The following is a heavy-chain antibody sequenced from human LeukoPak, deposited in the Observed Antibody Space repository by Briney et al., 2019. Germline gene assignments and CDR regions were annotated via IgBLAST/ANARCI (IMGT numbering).Heavy chain of an antibody. D-gene: IGHD2-15*01. J-gene: IGHJ4*02. CDR2: IIPIFGTA. CDR1: GGTFSSYA. Sequence: GASVKVSCKASGGTFSSYAISWVRQAPGQGLEWMGGIIPIFGTANYAQKFQGRVTITTDESTSTAYMELSSLRSEDTAVYYCARDGSSNLDGFDYWGQGTLVTVSS. CDR3: ARDGSSNLDGFDY. V-gene: IGHV1-69*05.